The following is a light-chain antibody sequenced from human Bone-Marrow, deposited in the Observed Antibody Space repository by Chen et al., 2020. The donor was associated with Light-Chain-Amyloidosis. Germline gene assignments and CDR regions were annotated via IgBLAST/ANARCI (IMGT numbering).Light chain of an antibody. Sequence: QAVVTQEPSLTVSPGGTVTLTCGSSTGTVTSGHYPYWFQQKPGQAPRTLIYDASSKHSWTPARFSGSLRGGKAALTLSGVQPEDEADYYCLLSYSGVRVFGGGTKLTVL. CDR2: DAS. J-gene: IGLJ2*01. CDR1: TGTVTSGHY. V-gene: IGLV7-46*01. CDR3: LLSYSGVRV.